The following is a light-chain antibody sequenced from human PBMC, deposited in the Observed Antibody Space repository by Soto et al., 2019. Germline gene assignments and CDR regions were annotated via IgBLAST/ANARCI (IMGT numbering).Light chain of an antibody. CDR3: QQSSDWPPIT. Sequence: EIVMTQSPATLSVSPGERATLSCRASQSVSSNLAWYQQKPGQAPRLLIYGASTRATGVPARFSGSGSGTEFTLTNDSLQSEDFAVYYCQQSSDWPPITFGQGTRLEIK. CDR2: GAS. V-gene: IGKV3-15*01. CDR1: QSVSSN. J-gene: IGKJ5*01.